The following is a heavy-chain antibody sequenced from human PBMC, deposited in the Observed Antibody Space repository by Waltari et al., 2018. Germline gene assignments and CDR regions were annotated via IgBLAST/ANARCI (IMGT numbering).Heavy chain of an antibody. CDR2: IYSGGST. V-gene: IGHV3-66*02. J-gene: IGHJ3*02. CDR3: ARDFDYGDSDDAFDI. Sequence: EVQLVESGGGLVQPGGSLRLSCAASGFTVSSNYMSWVRQAPGKGLEWVSVIYSGGSTYYADSVKGRFTISRDNAKNTLYLQMNSLRAEDTAVYYCARDFDYGDSDDAFDIWGQGTMVTVSS. D-gene: IGHD4-17*01. CDR1: GFTVSSNY.